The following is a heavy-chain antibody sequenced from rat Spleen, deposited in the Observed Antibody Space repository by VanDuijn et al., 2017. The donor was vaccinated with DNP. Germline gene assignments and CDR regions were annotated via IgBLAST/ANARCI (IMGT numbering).Heavy chain of an antibody. J-gene: IGHJ2*01. CDR1: GFSLTSHD. CDR2: VWTGGHT. CDR3: ARSDYYDGCFYYGYFDF. V-gene: IGHV2-59*01. D-gene: IGHD1-12*02. Sequence: QVQLKESGPGLLLSSETLSLTCTVSGFSLTSHDVSWVRQLPGRGLEWMGGVWTGGHTEYNSDIKSRLSIGRDTSKSQLFLKLNSLQTEDTAMYFCARSDYYDGCFYYGYFDFWGQGVMVTVSS.